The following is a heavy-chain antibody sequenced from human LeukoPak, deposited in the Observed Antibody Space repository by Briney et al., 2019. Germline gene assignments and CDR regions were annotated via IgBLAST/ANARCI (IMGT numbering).Heavy chain of an antibody. V-gene: IGHV3-48*03. D-gene: IGHD1-26*01. J-gene: IGHJ4*02. CDR2: ISSSGNAI. CDR1: GFTFSSSG. CDR3: ARAPLEIVGIDY. Sequence: GGSLRLSCVASGFTFSSSGINWVRQAPGRGLEWVSYISSSGNAIYYADSVKGRLTISRDNAGNSLFLQMDSLRAEDTAVYYCARAPLEIVGIDYWGQGTLVAVSS.